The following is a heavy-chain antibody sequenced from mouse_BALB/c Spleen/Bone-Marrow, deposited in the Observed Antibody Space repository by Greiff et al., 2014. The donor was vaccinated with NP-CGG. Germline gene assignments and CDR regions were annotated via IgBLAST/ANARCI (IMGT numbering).Heavy chain of an antibody. V-gene: IGHV1-9*01. CDR1: GYTFSSYW. D-gene: IGHD1-2*01. Sequence: VQQSGTELMKPEASVKISCKATGYTFSSYWIEWVNQRPGHGLEWIGEILPGSGSTNYNEKFKGKATFTADTSSNTAYMQLSSLTSEDSAVYYCARRGHGFAWFAYWGQGTLVTVSA. CDR2: ILPGSGST. CDR3: ARRGHGFAWFAY. J-gene: IGHJ3*01.